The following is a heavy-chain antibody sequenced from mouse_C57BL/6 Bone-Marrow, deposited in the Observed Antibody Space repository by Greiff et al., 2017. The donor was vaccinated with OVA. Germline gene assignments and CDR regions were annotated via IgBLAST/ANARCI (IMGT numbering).Heavy chain of an antibody. CDR1: GYTFTDHT. CDR2: IYPRDGST. J-gene: IGHJ3*01. D-gene: IGHD2-4*01. CDR3: ARKIYYDYDDSAWFAY. V-gene: IGHV1-78*01. Sequence: QVQLQQSDAELVKPGASVKISCKVSGYTFTDHTIHWMKQRPEQGLEWIGYIYPRDGSTKYNEKFKGKATLTADKSSSTAYMQLNSLTSEDSAVYFCARKIYYDYDDSAWFAYWGQGTLVTVSA.